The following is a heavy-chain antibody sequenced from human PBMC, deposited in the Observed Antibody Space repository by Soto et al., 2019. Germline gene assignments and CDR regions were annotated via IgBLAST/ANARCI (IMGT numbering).Heavy chain of an antibody. V-gene: IGHV3-33*01. D-gene: IGHD4-4*01. CDR3: ARDLYSSSLDY. J-gene: IGHJ4*02. CDR1: GFTFTNYG. CDR2: IWYDGNNK. Sequence: QVQLVESGGGVVQPGRSLRLSCAASGFTFTNYGMHWVRQAPGKGLEWVAVIWYDGNNKYYVDSVKGRFTISRDNSKNTVSLQMNSLRAEDTAVYYCARDLYSSSLDYWGQGTLVTVSS.